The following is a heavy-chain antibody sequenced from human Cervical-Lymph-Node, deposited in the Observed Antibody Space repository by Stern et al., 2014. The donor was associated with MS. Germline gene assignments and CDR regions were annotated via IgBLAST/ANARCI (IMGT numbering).Heavy chain of an antibody. CDR3: ARHSVGVKDFDS. D-gene: IGHD4-23*01. Sequence: QVQLQESGPGLVQPSETLSLTCTVSGGSIRTFSWSWIRQPPGRGLEWIGCVYYKGPTTHSPSLKRRVTMSVDTSKSQLTLRLHSVTAADTAVYYCARHSVGVKDFDSWGQGTLVTVSS. CDR2: VYYKGPT. V-gene: IGHV4-59*01. CDR1: GGSIRTFS. J-gene: IGHJ4*02.